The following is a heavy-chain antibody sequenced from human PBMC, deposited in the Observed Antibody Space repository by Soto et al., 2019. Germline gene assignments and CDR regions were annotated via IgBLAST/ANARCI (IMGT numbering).Heavy chain of an antibody. CDR1: GFIFSNVW. Sequence: GGSLRLSCAVSGFIFSNVWMNWVRRAPGKGLEWVGHIKSKSDDGTTDYAAPVKGRFTISRDDSKNTLYLEMNSLQSEDTALYYCNTYGVGATNSWFDPWGQGTLVTVSS. V-gene: IGHV3-15*01. J-gene: IGHJ5*01. D-gene: IGHD1-26*01. CDR3: NTYGVGATNSWFDP. CDR2: IKSKSDDGTT.